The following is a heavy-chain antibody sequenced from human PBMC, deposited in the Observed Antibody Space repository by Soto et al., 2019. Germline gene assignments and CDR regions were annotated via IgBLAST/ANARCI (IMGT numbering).Heavy chain of an antibody. Sequence: QVQLRQWGAGLVKPSETLSLTCAVYGGSFNGYYWNWIRQPPGKGLEWIGEINHSGSTNYNPSLNSGVSISVDTSKNQFSLRLSSVTAADTAVYYCASQRPTVTTFDYWGQGTLVTVSS. V-gene: IGHV4-34*01. CDR3: ASQRPTVTTFDY. J-gene: IGHJ4*02. CDR1: GGSFNGYY. CDR2: INHSGST. D-gene: IGHD4-17*01.